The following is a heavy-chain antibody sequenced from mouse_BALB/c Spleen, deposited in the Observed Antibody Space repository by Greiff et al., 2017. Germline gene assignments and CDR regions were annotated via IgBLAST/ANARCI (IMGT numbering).Heavy chain of an antibody. J-gene: IGHJ4*01. CDR1: GYTFTSYY. CDR3: TIYYGNFYAMDY. D-gene: IGHD2-1*01. Sequence: VQLQESGAELVKPGASVKLSCKASGYTFTSYYMYWVKQRPGQGLEGIGEINPSNGGTNFNEKFKSKATLTVDKSSSTAYMQLSSLTSEDSAVYYCTIYYGNFYAMDYWGQGTSVTVSS. CDR2: INPSNGGT. V-gene: IGHV1S16*01.